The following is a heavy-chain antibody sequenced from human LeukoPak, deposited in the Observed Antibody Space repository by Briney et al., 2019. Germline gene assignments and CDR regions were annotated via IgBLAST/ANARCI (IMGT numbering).Heavy chain of an antibody. V-gene: IGHV1-46*01. CDR1: GYTFTSYY. D-gene: IGHD5-12*01. Sequence: ASVKVSCKASGYTFTSYYMHWVRQAPGQGLEWMGIINPSGGSTSYAQKFQGRVTMTRDMSTSTVYMELSSLRSEDTAVYYCARDHKAGSSGYDYDFDYWGQGTLVTVSS. CDR3: ARDHKAGSSGYDYDFDY. CDR2: INPSGGST. J-gene: IGHJ4*02.